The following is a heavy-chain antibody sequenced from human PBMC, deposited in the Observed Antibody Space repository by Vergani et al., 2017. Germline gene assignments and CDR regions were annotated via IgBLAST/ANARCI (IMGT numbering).Heavy chain of an antibody. CDR3: ARSPNYYGSGSYMYYFDY. V-gene: IGHV4-59*08. D-gene: IGHD3-10*01. CDR2: IYYSGST. CDR1: GGSISTYY. Sequence: QVQLQESGPGLVKPSETLSLTCTVSGGSISTYYWSWIRQPPGKGLEWIGYIYYSGSTNYNPSLRSRVTISGDTSKNQFSLELNSVTAADTAVYYCARSPNYYGSGSYMYYFDYWGQGTLVTVSS. J-gene: IGHJ4*02.